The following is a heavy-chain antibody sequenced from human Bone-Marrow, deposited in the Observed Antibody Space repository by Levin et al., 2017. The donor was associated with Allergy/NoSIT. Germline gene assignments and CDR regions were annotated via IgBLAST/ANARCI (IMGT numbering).Heavy chain of an antibody. V-gene: IGHV3-74*01. J-gene: IGHJ4*02. D-gene: IGHD1-26*01. Sequence: GGSLRLSCAASGFTFWAYWMHWVRQAPGKGLVWVSRINEDASKTDHADSVRGRFTISRDNAKNILYLQMDSLRGDDTAVYYCVADFSGAYDSWGQGTLVSVSP. CDR2: INEDASKT. CDR1: GFTFWAYW. CDR3: VADFSGAYDS.